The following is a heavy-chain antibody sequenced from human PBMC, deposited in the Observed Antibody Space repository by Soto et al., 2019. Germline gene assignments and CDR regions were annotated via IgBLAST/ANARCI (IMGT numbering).Heavy chain of an antibody. V-gene: IGHV1-2*04. CDR3: ARSGGSGSYAFDI. Sequence: GASVKVSCKASGYTFTGYYMHWVRQAPGQGLEWMGWINPNSGGTNYAQKFQGWVTMTRDTSISTAYMELSRLRSDDTAVYYCARSGGSGSYAFDIWGQGTMVTVSS. CDR1: GYTFTGYY. J-gene: IGHJ3*02. D-gene: IGHD3-22*01. CDR2: INPNSGGT.